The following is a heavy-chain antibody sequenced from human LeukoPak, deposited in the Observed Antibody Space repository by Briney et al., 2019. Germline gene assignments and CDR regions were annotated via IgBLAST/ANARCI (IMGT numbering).Heavy chain of an antibody. Sequence: ASVKVSCKASGYTFTSYYMHWVRQAPGQGLEWMGIINPSGGSTSYAQKFQGRVTITADKSTSTAYMELSSLRSEDTAVYYCARDGVVPSATRLDPWGQGTLVTVSS. CDR3: ARDGVVPSATRLDP. J-gene: IGHJ5*02. V-gene: IGHV1-46*01. CDR2: INPSGGST. CDR1: GYTFTSYY. D-gene: IGHD2-2*01.